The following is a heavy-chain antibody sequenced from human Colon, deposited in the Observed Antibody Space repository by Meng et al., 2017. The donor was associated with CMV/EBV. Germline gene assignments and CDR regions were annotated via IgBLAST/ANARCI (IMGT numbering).Heavy chain of an antibody. CDR1: GFTFKNYS. V-gene: IGHV3-7*01. CDR2: IKQGGTEK. Sequence: GESLKISCAASGFTFKNYSMGWVRQAPGGGLEWVANIKQGGTEKYYADSVKGRFTISRDNVKKSLFLQMSSLRAEDTALYYCVRHQGPSFVNLLDYWGQGTRVTVSS. J-gene: IGHJ4*01. D-gene: IGHD3-3*01. CDR3: VRHQGPSFVNLLDY.